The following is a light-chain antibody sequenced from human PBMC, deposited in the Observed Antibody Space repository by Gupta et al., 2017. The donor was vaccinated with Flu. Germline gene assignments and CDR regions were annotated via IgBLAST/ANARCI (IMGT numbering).Light chain of an antibody. CDR2: VYS. CDR1: NIGGKS. Sequence: VLTQPPSVSVAPGQTARITCGGNNIGGKSVHWSQQQPGPAHVLVLYVYSDRTSGIPDRFSCSNSGNTDTLTLSSVEAGDEADSYYQVCASTTDHDLVFGGGTKLTVL. J-gene: IGLJ2*01. CDR3: QVCASTTDHDLV. V-gene: IGLV3-21*02.